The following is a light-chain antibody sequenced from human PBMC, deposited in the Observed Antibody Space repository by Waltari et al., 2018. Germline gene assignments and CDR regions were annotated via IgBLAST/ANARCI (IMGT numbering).Light chain of an antibody. CDR2: VAS. CDR1: QDISNS. Sequence: DIQMTQSPAPLSASVGDRVTITCRASQDISNSLAWYQQKPGKVPKLLIYVASTLQSGVPSRFSGSGSGTDFTLTISSLQPEDVATYYCHQSDDWPPYSFGQGTKLEIK. J-gene: IGKJ2*03. CDR3: HQSDDWPPYS. V-gene: IGKV1-27*01.